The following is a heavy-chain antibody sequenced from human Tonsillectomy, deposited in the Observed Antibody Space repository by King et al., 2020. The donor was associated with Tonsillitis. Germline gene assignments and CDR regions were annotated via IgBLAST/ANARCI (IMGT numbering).Heavy chain of an antibody. J-gene: IGHJ3*02. D-gene: IGHD6-19*01. CDR1: GFTLRTYW. V-gene: IGHV3-7*01. CDR3: ARDRDFQFDSAWYDAFDI. Sequence: DVQLVESGGGLVQPGESLRLSCAASGFTLRTYWMTWIRQTPGKGLEWVANINFDGRQKSYLDSVKGRFTTSRDNAKNSVYLQIDSLRAEDTAIYYCARDRDFQFDSAWYDAFDIWGRGTMVTVSS. CDR2: INFDGRQK.